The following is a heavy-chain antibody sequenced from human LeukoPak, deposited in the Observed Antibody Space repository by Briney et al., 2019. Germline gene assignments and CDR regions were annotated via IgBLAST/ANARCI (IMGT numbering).Heavy chain of an antibody. CDR1: GFTFSSYA. CDR3: AKARIAVPYDAFDI. J-gene: IGHJ3*02. V-gene: IGHV3-23*01. Sequence: GGALRLSFAASGFTFSSYAMSWVRQAPGKGREWGPAISGSGGSTYYADSVKGRFTISRDNSKNTLYLQMNSLRAEDTAVYYCAKARIAVPYDAFDIWGQGTMVTVSS. D-gene: IGHD6-19*01. CDR2: ISGSGGST.